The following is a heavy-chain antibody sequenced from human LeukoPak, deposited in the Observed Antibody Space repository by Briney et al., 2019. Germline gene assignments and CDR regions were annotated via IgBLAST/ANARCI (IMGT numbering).Heavy chain of an antibody. CDR1: GYTFTSYD. CDR3: ARSGGATTHYYYYMDD. D-gene: IGHD1-26*01. J-gene: IGHJ6*03. CDR2: MNPNGGNT. Sequence: ASVKVSCKASGYTFTSYDINWVRQATGQGLEWMGWMNPNGGNTGYAQKFQGRVTMTRNTSISTAYMELSSLRSEDTAVYYCARSGGATTHYYYYMDDWGKGTTVTVSS. V-gene: IGHV1-8*01.